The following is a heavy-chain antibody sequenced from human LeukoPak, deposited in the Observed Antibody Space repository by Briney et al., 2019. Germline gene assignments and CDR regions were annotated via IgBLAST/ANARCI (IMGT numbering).Heavy chain of an antibody. J-gene: IGHJ4*02. Sequence: PSQTLSLTCTVSGGSISSGSYYWSWIRQPAGKGLEWIGRIYTSGSTNYNPSLKSRVTISVDTSKNQFSLKLSSVTAADTAVYYCAGGRTDIVVVPATLRNYYFDYWGQGTLVTVSS. V-gene: IGHV4-61*02. D-gene: IGHD2-2*01. CDR1: GGSISSGSYY. CDR2: IYTSGST. CDR3: AGGRTDIVVVPATLRNYYFDY.